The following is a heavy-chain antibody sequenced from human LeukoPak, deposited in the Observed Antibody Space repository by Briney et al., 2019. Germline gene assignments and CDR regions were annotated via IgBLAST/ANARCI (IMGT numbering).Heavy chain of an antibody. CDR2: INDDGSSA. J-gene: IGHJ4*02. Sequence: GGSLRLSCAASGFTFRTYWMHWVRQAPGKGLVWASRINDDGSSATYADSVKGRFTISRDNAKNTLYLQMNSLRAEDTAVYYCARGRVHWDTTRCYESYFDYWGQGTLVTVSS. V-gene: IGHV3-74*01. CDR3: ARGRVHWDTTRCYESYFDY. CDR1: GFTFRTYW. D-gene: IGHD2-2*01.